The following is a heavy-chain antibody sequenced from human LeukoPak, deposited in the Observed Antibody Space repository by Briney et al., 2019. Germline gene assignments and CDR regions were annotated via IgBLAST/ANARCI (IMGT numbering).Heavy chain of an antibody. V-gene: IGHV3-11*04. CDR3: ARDWSSSSYNWFDP. D-gene: IGHD6-6*01. CDR1: GFTFSDYY. Sequence: GGSLRLSCAASGFTFSDYYMSWIRQAPGKGLEWVSYISSSGSTIYYADSVKGRFTISRDNAKNSLYLQMNSLRAEDTAVYYRARDWSSSSYNWFDPWGQGTLVTVSS. J-gene: IGHJ5*02. CDR2: ISSSGSTI.